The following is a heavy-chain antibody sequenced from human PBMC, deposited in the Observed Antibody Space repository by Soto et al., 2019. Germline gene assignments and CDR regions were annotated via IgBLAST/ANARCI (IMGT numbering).Heavy chain of an antibody. CDR2: INPSGGST. Sequence: GASVKVSCKASGYTFTSYYMHWVRQAPGQGLEWMGIINPSGGSTSYAQKLQGRVTMTTDTSTSTAYMELRSLRSDDTAVYYCARFLESRPSPVIYGDYPIDYWGQGTLVTVSS. CDR3: ARFLESRPSPVIYGDYPIDY. J-gene: IGHJ4*02. CDR1: GYTFTSYY. V-gene: IGHV1-46*01. D-gene: IGHD4-17*01.